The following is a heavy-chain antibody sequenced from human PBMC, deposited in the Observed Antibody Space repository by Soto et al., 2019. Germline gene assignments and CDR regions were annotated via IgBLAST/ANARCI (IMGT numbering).Heavy chain of an antibody. CDR3: ARDRARSGGSSTLFDP. J-gene: IGHJ5*02. CDR2: ISSSSSYI. V-gene: IGHV3-21*01. CDR1: GFTFSSYS. D-gene: IGHD2-15*01. Sequence: PGGSLRLSCAASGFTFSSYSMNWVRQAPGKGLEWVSSISSSSSYIYYADSVKGRFTISRDNAKNSLYLQMNSLRAEDTAVYYCARDRARSGGSSTLFDPWGQGTLVT.